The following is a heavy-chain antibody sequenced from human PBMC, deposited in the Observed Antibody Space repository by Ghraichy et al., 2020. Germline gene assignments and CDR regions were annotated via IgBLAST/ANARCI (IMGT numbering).Heavy chain of an antibody. CDR2: ISYDGSNK. CDR3: AKAHSYCSSTSCYAYYYYGMDV. D-gene: IGHD2-2*01. Sequence: GSLRLSCAASGFTFSSYGMHWVRQAPGKGLEWVAVISYDGSNKYYADSVKGRFTISRDNSKNTLYLQMNSLRAEDTAVYYCAKAHSYCSSTSCYAYYYYGMDVWGQGTTVTVSS. CDR1: GFTFSSYG. J-gene: IGHJ6*02. V-gene: IGHV3-30*18.